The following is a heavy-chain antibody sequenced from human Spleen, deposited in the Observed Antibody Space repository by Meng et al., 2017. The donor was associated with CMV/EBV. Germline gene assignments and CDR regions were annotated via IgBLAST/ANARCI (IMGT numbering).Heavy chain of an antibody. CDR2: INPSGGST. Sequence: TSYYMHWVRQAPGQGLEWMGIINPSGGSTSYAQKFQGRVTMTRDTSTSTVYMELSSLRSEDTAVYYCARGLPYCSSTSCYPSYNGFDPWGQGTLVTVSS. CDR3: ARGLPYCSSTSCYPSYNGFDP. J-gene: IGHJ5*02. D-gene: IGHD2-2*01. V-gene: IGHV1-46*01. CDR1: TSYY.